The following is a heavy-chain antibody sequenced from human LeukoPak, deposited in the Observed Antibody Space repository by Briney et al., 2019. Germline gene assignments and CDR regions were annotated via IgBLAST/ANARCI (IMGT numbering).Heavy chain of an antibody. CDR2: IYYSGST. CDR3: ARVRIVYYYGMDV. D-gene: IGHD3-16*02. J-gene: IGHJ6*02. CDR1: GGSISSGGYY. Sequence: SETLSLTCTVSGGSISSGGYYWSWIRQHPGKGLEWIGYIYYSGSTYYNPSLKSRVTISVDTSKNQFSLKLSSVTAADTAVYYRARVRIVYYYGMDVWGQGTTVTVSS. V-gene: IGHV4-31*03.